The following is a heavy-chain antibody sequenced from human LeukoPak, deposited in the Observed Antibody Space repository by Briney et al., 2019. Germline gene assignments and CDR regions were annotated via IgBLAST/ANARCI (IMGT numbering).Heavy chain of an antibody. D-gene: IGHD1-1*01. V-gene: IGHV3-9*01. CDR2: ISWNSGSI. J-gene: IGHJ4*02. CDR1: GFTFGDYA. CDR3: AKAGTTGKGLDY. Sequence: GRSLRLSCAASGFTFGDYAIHWVRQAPGNGLECVSGISWNSGSIGYADSVKGRFTISRDNAKNSLYLQMNSLRAEDTALYYCAKAGTTGKGLDYWGQGTLVTVSS.